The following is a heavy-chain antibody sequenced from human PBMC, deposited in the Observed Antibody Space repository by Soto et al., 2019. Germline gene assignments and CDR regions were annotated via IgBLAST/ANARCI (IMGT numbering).Heavy chain of an antibody. V-gene: IGHV3-23*01. CDR1: GFTFSSYA. CDR3: AKRAGDCSGGSCYIYYYYMDV. CDR2: ISGSGGST. Sequence: GGSLRLSCAASGFTFSSYAMSWVRQAPGKGLEWVSAISGSGGSTYYADSVKGRFTISRDNSKNKLYLQMNSLRAEDTAVYYCAKRAGDCSGGSCYIYYYYMDVWGKGTTVTV. J-gene: IGHJ6*03. D-gene: IGHD2-15*01.